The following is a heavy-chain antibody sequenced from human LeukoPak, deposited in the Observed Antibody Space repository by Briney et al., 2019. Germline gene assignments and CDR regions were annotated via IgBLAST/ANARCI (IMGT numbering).Heavy chain of an antibody. CDR2: IYYSGST. D-gene: IGHD1-26*01. J-gene: IGHJ4*02. CDR3: AVSGSYVSLDY. V-gene: IGHV4-59*01. Sequence: KPSETLSLTCTVSGGSISSYYWSWIRQPPGKGLEWIGYIYYSGSTNYNPSLKSRVTISVDTSKNQFSLKLSSVTAADTAVYYCAVSGSYVSLDYWGQGTLVTVSS. CDR1: GGSISSYY.